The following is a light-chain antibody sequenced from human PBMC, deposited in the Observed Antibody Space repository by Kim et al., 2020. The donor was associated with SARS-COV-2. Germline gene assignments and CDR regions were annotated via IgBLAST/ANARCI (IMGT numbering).Light chain of an antibody. CDR2: GAS. Sequence: SPGERATRSCRASQSVSSNVAWYQHKPGQAPRLLMYGASTRATGIPARFSGSGSGTEFTLTISSLQSGDFAVYYCQQYNNWPPRTFGQGTKVEIK. CDR3: QQYNNWPPRT. V-gene: IGKV3-15*01. J-gene: IGKJ1*01. CDR1: QSVSSN.